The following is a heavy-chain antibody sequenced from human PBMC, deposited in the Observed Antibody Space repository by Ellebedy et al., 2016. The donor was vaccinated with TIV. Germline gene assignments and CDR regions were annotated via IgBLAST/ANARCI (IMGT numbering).Heavy chain of an antibody. CDR2: ISYDGRYL. J-gene: IGHJ6*02. D-gene: IGHD5-18*01. CDR1: GFTFNNSG. CDR3: AKDWGYSYGSFSDAMDV. Sequence: PGGSLRLSCAASGFTFNNSGMHWVRQAPGKGLEWLTLISYDGRYLYYRDSVRCRFTISRDNSKSTLYLQMNRLRADDTAVYYCAKDWGYSYGSFSDAMDVWGQGTSVTVSS. V-gene: IGHV3-30*18.